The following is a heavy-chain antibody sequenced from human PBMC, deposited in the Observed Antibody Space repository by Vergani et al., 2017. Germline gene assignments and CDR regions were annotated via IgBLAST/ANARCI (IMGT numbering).Heavy chain of an antibody. J-gene: IGHJ5*02. D-gene: IGHD6-19*01. V-gene: IGHV4-31*03. CDR2: IYYSGST. CDR1: GGSISSGGYY. Sequence: QVQLQESGPGLVKPSQTLSLTCTVSGGSISSGGYYWSWIRPHPGKGLEGIGYIYYSGSTYYNPSLKSRVTISVDTSKNQFSLKLSSVTAADTAVYYCARPVAVAGTSWFDPWGQGTLVTVSS. CDR3: ARPVAVAGTSWFDP.